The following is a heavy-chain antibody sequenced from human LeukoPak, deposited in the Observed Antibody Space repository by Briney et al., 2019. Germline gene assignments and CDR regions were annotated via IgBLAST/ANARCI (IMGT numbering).Heavy chain of an antibody. Sequence: SETLSLTCAVSGYSVSSGYYWGWIRQPPAKGLEWIGSIYHSGSTYYNPSLKSRDTILVVASNNQFSPMLSSSAAAAPTDSYCSRLESGYYGSGSPDYWGQGTLVTVSS. D-gene: IGHD3-10*01. CDR1: GYSVSSGYY. V-gene: IGHV4-38-2*01. CDR3: SRLESGYYGSGSPDY. CDR2: IYHSGST. J-gene: IGHJ4*02.